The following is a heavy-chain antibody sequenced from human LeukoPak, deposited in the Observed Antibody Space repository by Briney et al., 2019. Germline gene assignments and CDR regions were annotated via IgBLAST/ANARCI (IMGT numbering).Heavy chain of an antibody. CDR2: LNGGGDKK. Sequence: GGSLRLSCTASGFTFSNFAMSWVRPAPGEGLEWGSGLNGGGDKKFYADSVKGRFTLSRDNSKNTLFLQMSSLRAEDTALSSCVRNVDYDISGALGTWGQGTLVAVSS. CDR1: GFTFSNFA. D-gene: IGHD3-22*01. J-gene: IGHJ5*02. V-gene: IGHV3-23*01. CDR3: VRNVDYDISGALGT.